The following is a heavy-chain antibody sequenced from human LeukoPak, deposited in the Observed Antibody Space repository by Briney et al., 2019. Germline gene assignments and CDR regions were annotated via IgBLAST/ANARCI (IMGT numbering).Heavy chain of an antibody. V-gene: IGHV3-11*04. Sequence: GGSLRLSCAASGFTFSDYYMSWIRQAPGKGLEWVSYMSTSDSPIYYTDSVKGRFTISRDNAKNSLYLQMNSLRAEDTAVYYCARDRSGYSGYDFFDYWGQGALVTVSS. CDR3: ARDRSGYSGYDFFDY. D-gene: IGHD5-12*01. CDR2: MSTSDSPI. J-gene: IGHJ4*02. CDR1: GFTFSDYY.